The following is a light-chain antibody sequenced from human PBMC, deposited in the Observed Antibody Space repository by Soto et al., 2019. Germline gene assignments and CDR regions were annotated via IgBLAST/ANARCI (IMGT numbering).Light chain of an antibody. Sequence: DIQMTQSPSSLSASVGDRVTITCQASQDISNYLNWYQQKPGKAPKLLIYAASSLQSGVPSRFSGSGSGTDFTLTISSLQPEDFATYYCQQSYSIFTFGPGTKVDIK. CDR1: QDISNY. CDR3: QQSYSIFT. V-gene: IGKV1-39*01. J-gene: IGKJ3*01. CDR2: AAS.